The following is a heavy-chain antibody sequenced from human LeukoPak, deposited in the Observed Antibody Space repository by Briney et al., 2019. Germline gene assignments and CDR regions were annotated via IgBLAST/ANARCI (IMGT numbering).Heavy chain of an antibody. V-gene: IGHV3-38-3*01. CDR2: ISGGST. J-gene: IGHJ2*01. CDR3: AKDTASSWWYFDL. CDR1: GFTVSSNE. Sequence: GGSLRLSCAASGFTVSSNEMSWVRQAPGKGLEWVSSISGGSTYYADSVKGRFTISRDNSKNTLYLQMNSLRAEDTAVYYCAKDTASSWWYFDLWGRGTLVTVSS. D-gene: IGHD5-18*01.